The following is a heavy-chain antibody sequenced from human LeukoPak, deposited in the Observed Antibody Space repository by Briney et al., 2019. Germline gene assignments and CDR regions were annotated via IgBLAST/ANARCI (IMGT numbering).Heavy chain of an antibody. J-gene: IGHJ4*02. D-gene: IGHD3-10*01. CDR3: ARFVRYYGSLDH. Sequence: PGGSLRLSCAASGFTFSSYDMHWVRQATGKGLGWVSAIDTAGDTYYPGSVKGRFTISRENAKNSLYLQMNSLRAEDTAVYYCARFVRYYGSLDHWGQGTLVTVSS. CDR2: IDTAGDT. V-gene: IGHV3-13*01. CDR1: GFTFSSYD.